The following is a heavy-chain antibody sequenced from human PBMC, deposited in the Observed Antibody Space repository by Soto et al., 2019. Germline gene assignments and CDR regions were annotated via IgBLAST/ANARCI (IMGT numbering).Heavy chain of an antibody. D-gene: IGHD3-10*01. CDR2: INPNSGGT. CDR3: ARGITRANPTSKHPQYFDY. CDR1: GYTFTGYY. Sequence: QVQLVQSGAEVKKPGASVKVSCKASGYTFTGYYMHWVRQAPGQGLEWMGWINPNSGGTNYAQKFQGWVTMNRDTSISTAYMELSIRRSDDTAVYYCARGITRANPTSKHPQYFDYWGQGTLVTVS. J-gene: IGHJ4*02. V-gene: IGHV1-2*04.